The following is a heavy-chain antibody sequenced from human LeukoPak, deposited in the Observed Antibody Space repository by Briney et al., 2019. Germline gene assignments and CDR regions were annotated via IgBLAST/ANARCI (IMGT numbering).Heavy chain of an antibody. CDR2: ISGSGGST. CDR1: GFTFSSYA. Sequence: GGSLRLSCTASGFTFSSYAMSWVRQAPGKGLEWVSAISGSGGSTYYADSVKGRFTISRDNSKNTLYLQMNSLRAEDTAVYYCAKDQDYYDSSGYYDRAFDIWGQGTMVTVSS. V-gene: IGHV3-23*01. CDR3: AKDQDYYDSSGYYDRAFDI. J-gene: IGHJ3*02. D-gene: IGHD3-22*01.